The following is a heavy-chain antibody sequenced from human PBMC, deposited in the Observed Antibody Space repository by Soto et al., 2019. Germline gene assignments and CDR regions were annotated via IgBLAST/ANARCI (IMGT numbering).Heavy chain of an antibody. CDR1: NGSFSDYF. D-gene: IGHD6-19*01. CDR3: ARGKSSGPLYYFDT. V-gene: IGHV4-34*01. CDR2: IKESGFA. J-gene: IGHJ4*02. Sequence: PSETLSLTCGVYNGSFSDYFWNWIRQPPGKGLEWIGEIKESGFATYNPSLKRRVTMSVDTANNQFSLKVTSVTAADTAVYYCARGKSSGPLYYFDTWGQGTLVTV.